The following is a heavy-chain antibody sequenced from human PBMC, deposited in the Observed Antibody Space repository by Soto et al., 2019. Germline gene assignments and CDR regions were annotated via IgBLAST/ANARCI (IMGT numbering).Heavy chain of an antibody. CDR2: INPNSGGT. V-gene: IGHV1-2*04. CDR3: ARAGAASSSSHYGMDV. J-gene: IGHJ6*02. Sequence: QVQLVQSGAEVKKPGASVKVSCKASGYTFTGYYMPWVRQAPGQGLEWMGWINPNSGGTNYAQKVQGWVTMTRDTSLSTAYMELSRLRSYDTAVYYCARAGAASSSSHYGMDVWGQGTTVTVS. CDR1: GYTFTGYY. D-gene: IGHD6-6*01.